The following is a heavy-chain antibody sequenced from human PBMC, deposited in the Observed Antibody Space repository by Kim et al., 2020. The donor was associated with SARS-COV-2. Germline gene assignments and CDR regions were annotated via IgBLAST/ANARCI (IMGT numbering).Heavy chain of an antibody. D-gene: IGHD3-16*01. CDR3: ARDPLRTLGLWGSVPYYFDY. CDR2: IWYDGSNK. Sequence: GGSLRLSCAASGFTFSSYGMHWVRQAPGKGLEWVAVIWYDGSNKYYADSVKGRFTISRDNSKNTLYLQMNSLRAEDTAVYYCARDPLRTLGLWGSVPYYFDYWGQGTLVTVSS. CDR1: GFTFSSYG. J-gene: IGHJ4*02. V-gene: IGHV3-33*08.